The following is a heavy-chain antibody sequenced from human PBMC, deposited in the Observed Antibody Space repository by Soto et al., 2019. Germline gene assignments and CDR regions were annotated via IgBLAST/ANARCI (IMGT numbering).Heavy chain of an antibody. CDR3: ARDGGDSSSWYFAFDI. CDR1: GFTFSSYS. V-gene: IGHV3-48*01. CDR2: ISSSSSTI. J-gene: IGHJ3*02. D-gene: IGHD6-13*01. Sequence: PGGSLRLSCAASGFTFSSYSMNWVRQAPGKGLEWVSYISSSSSTIYYADSVKGRFTISRDNAKNSLYLQMNSLRAEDTAVYYCARDGGDSSSWYFAFDIWGQGIMVTVSS.